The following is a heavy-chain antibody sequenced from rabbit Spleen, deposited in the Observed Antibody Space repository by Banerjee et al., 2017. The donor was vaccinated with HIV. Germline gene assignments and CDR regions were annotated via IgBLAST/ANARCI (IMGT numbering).Heavy chain of an antibody. V-gene: IGHV1S45*01. CDR3: QRNPGDSRNL. D-gene: IGHD4-2*01. J-gene: IGHJ4*01. CDR2: IYAGSSGST. CDR1: GFDLSNYG. Sequence: QEQLVESGGGLVQPGGSLKLSCKASGFDLSNYGVSWVRQAPGKGLEWIGCIYAGSSGSTYYANWAKGRFTISKTSTTVTLQMTSLTAADTATYFCQRNPGDSRNLWGQGTLVTVS.